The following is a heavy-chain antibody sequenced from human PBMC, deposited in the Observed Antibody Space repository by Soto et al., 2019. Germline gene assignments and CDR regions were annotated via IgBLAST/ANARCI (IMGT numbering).Heavy chain of an antibody. V-gene: IGHV1-18*01. CDR2: ISAYKGNT. CDR1: GYTFTSYG. J-gene: IGHJ6*02. CDR3: ARDLRHYDFWGGYFPSYYYGMDV. Sequence: QVQLVQSGAEVKKPGASVKVSCKASGYTFTSYGISWVRQAPGQGLEWLGWISAYKGNTNYAQKLQGRVTMTTDTSTSTAYMEVRSLRSDDTAVYYCARDLRHYDFWGGYFPSYYYGMDVWGQGTTVTVSS. D-gene: IGHD3-3*01.